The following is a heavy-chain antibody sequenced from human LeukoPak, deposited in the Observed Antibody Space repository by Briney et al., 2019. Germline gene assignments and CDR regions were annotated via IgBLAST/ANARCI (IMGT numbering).Heavy chain of an antibody. V-gene: IGHV4-59*08. D-gene: IGHD6-19*01. CDR3: TRQSGWYYFDY. CDR1: GGSISSYY. CDR2: IYYSGST. Sequence: SETLSLACTVSGGSISSYYWSWIRQPPGKGLEWIGYIYYSGSTNYNPSLKSRVTISVDTSKNQFSLKLLSVTAADTAVYYCTRQSGWYYFDYWGQGTLVTVSS. J-gene: IGHJ4*02.